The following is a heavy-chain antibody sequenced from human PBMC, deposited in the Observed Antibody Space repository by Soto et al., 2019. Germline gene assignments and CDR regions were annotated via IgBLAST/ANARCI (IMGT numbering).Heavy chain of an antibody. Sequence: ASVKGYCQAAGYTLTGDGSGWGRQAPGQGLEWMGWISAYNGNTNYAQKLQGRVTMTTDTSTSTAYMELRSLRSDDTAVYYCARVAAVAGTGYDYWGQGTLVTVSS. CDR1: GYTLTGDG. CDR3: ARVAAVAGTGYDY. V-gene: IGHV1-18*01. CDR2: ISAYNGNT. J-gene: IGHJ4*02. D-gene: IGHD6-19*01.